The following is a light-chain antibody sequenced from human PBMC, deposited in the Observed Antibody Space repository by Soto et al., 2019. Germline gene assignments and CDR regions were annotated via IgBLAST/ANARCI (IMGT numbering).Light chain of an antibody. Sequence: QSALTQPASVSGSPGQSITISCTGTSSDVGGYNYVSWYQQHPGKAPKLMIYAVTNRPSGVSIRFSGSKSGNTASLTISGLQAEDEADYYCCSYTSSSTVVFGGGTKVTVL. CDR1: SSDVGGYNY. J-gene: IGLJ2*01. CDR2: AVT. CDR3: CSYTSSSTVV. V-gene: IGLV2-14*01.